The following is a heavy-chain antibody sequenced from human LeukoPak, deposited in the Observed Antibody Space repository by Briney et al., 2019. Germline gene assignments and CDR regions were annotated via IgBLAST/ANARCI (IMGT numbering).Heavy chain of an antibody. J-gene: IGHJ4*02. Sequence: GGSLRLSCAASGFTFSSYAMSWVRQAPGKGLEWVSAISGSGGSTYYADSVKGRFTISRDNSKNTLYPQMNSLRAEDTAVYYCAKDDGYSSVYYFDYWGQGTLVTVSS. CDR3: AKDDGYSSVYYFDY. V-gene: IGHV3-23*01. CDR1: GFTFSSYA. D-gene: IGHD6-19*01. CDR2: ISGSGGST.